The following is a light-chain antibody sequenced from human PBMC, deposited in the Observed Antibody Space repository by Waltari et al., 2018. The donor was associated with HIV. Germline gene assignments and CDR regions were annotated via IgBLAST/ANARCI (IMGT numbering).Light chain of an antibody. J-gene: IGLJ2*01. CDR2: EVT. Sequence: QSALTQPPSASGSPGQSVTISCTGTSSDVGGYNFVSWYQQHPGKAPKLMLFEVTKRPSGVPARFSGSKSGNTASLTVSGLQADDEADYYCSSYAGSNNLVFGGGTKLTVL. CDR1: SSDVGGYNF. V-gene: IGLV2-8*01. CDR3: SSYAGSNNLV.